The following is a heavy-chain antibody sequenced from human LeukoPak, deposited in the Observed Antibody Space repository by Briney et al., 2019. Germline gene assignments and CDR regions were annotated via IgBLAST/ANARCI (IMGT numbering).Heavy chain of an antibody. CDR3: ARGGADIVVVPADWFDP. CDR2: IYYSGST. J-gene: IGHJ5*02. D-gene: IGHD2-2*01. CDR1: GGSISSYY. Sequence: PSEPLSLTCTVSGGSISSYYWSWIRQPPGKGLEWIGYIYYSGSTNYNPSLKSRVTISVDTSKNQFSLKLSSVTAADTAVYYCARGGADIVVVPADWFDPWGQGTLVTVSS. V-gene: IGHV4-59*01.